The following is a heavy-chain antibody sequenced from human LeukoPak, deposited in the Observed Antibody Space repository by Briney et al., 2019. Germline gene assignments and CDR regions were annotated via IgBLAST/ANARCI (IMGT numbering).Heavy chain of an antibody. V-gene: IGHV1-8*01. Sequence: ASVKVSCKASGYTFTSYGINWVRQATGQGLEWMGWMNPNSGNTGYAQKFQGRVTMTKNTSITTAYMELSSLRSEDTGVYYCARALSWTTDSYYYMDVWGKGTTVTVSS. CDR2: MNPNSGNT. CDR1: GYTFTSYG. CDR3: ARALSWTTDSYYYMDV. J-gene: IGHJ6*03. D-gene: IGHD3/OR15-3a*01.